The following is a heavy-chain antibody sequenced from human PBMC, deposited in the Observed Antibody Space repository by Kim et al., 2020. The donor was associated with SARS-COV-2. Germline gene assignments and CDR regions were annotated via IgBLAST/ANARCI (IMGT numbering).Heavy chain of an antibody. V-gene: IGHV4-39*01. CDR3: ARVIAVAGIPDY. CDR2: T. Sequence: TYDTPSLKSRVTISIDTSKNQFSLNLSSVTAADTAVYYCARVIAVAGIPDYWGQGTLVTVSS. J-gene: IGHJ4*02. D-gene: IGHD6-19*01.